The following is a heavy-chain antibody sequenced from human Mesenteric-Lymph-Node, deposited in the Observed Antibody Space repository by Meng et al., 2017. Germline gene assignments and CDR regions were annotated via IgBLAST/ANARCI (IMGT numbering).Heavy chain of an antibody. CDR2: TYYRSKWSN. CDR1: GDSVSSNSAA. V-gene: IGHV6-1*01. J-gene: IGHJ4*02. CDR3: ARFVGATKIFDY. Sequence: SQTPSLTGAISGDSVSSNSAAWNWIRQAPSRGLEWLGRTYYRSKWSNDYAVSVKSRITSNPDTSKNQFSLQLNSVTPEDTAVYYCARFVGATKIFDYWGQGTLVTVSS. D-gene: IGHD1-26*01.